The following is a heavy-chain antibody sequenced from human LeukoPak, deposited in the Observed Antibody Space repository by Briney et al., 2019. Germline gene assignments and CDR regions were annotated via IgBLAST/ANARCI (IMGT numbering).Heavy chain of an antibody. CDR2: ISAYNGNT. J-gene: IGHJ4*02. V-gene: IGHV1-18*01. CDR3: AKADILTGYFYFDY. CDR1: GYTFTSYG. D-gene: IGHD3-9*01. Sequence: VASVKVSCKASGYTFTSYGISWVRQAPGQGLEWMGWISAYNGNTNYAQKLQGRVTMTTDTSTSTAYMELRSLRSDDTAVYDCAKADILTGYFYFDYWGQGTLVTVSS.